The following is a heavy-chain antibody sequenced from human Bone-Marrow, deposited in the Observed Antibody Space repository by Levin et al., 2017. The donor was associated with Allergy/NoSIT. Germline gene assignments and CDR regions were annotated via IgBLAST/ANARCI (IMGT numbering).Heavy chain of an antibody. Sequence: GGSLRLSCAASRFIFSNYAMHWVRQVPGKGPEWVAVISYDGSTTFYADAVKGRFNVSRDNAKNILSLQMDSLRPDDTATYFCARSGGKYTRSSRPFAYWGQGTLVIVSS. CDR3: ARSGGKYTRSSRPFAY. CDR2: ISYDGSTT. V-gene: IGHV3-30*01. D-gene: IGHD6-6*01. CDR1: RFIFSNYA. J-gene: IGHJ4*02.